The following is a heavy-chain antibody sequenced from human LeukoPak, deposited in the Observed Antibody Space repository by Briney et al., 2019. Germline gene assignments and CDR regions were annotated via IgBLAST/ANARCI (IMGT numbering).Heavy chain of an antibody. CDR3: ARQRRSSGRRFDY. CDR1: GGSFSGYY. Sequence: SETLSLTCAVYGGSFSGYYWSWIRQPPGKGLEWIGEINHSGSTNYNPSLKSRVTISVDTSKNQFSLTLNSVTAADTAVYYCARQRRSSGRRFDYWGQGTLVTVSS. CDR2: INHSGST. J-gene: IGHJ4*02. D-gene: IGHD6-19*01. V-gene: IGHV4-34*01.